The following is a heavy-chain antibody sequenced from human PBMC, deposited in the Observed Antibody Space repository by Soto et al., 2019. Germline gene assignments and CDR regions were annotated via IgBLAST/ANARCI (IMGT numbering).Heavy chain of an antibody. CDR1: GFSVIDST. CDR3: AKAPLAFDI. V-gene: IGHV3-23*01. J-gene: IGHJ3*02. Sequence: WGSLRLSCAASGFSVIDSTIILVRQSPFKWLEWVSSITASGAVTYYADSVKGRVTISRDTSKDTVFLQMNSVRVEDTAIYYCAKAPLAFDIWGRGTLVTVSS. CDR2: ITASGAVT.